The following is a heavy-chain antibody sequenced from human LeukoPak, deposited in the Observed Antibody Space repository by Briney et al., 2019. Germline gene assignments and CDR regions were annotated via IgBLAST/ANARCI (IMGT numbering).Heavy chain of an antibody. D-gene: IGHD1-26*01. Sequence: GGSLRLSCAASGFTFTSYSMSWVRQAPGKGLEWVSGTSDRGDYTYYADSVKGRFTISRDNSKNTLYLQMNSLRAEDTAVYYCAKDEPVGAMMEFQHWGQGTLVTVSS. CDR1: GFTFTSYS. CDR2: TSDRGDYT. CDR3: AKDEPVGAMMEFQH. J-gene: IGHJ1*01. V-gene: IGHV3-23*01.